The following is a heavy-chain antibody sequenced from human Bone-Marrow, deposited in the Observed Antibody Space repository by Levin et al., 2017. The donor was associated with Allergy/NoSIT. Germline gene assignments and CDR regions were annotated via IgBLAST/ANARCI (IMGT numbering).Heavy chain of an antibody. Sequence: GESLKISCAASGFTFSSYTMNWIRQAPGKGLEWVSSISSSSRYIYYSDSMKGRFTISRDNAKNSMYLQMNSLRAEDTAIYYCAKVSGDCPDYWGQGTLVTVSS. V-gene: IGHV3-21*04. CDR1: GFTFSSYT. D-gene: IGHD2-21*02. CDR2: ISSSSRYI. CDR3: AKVSGDCPDY. J-gene: IGHJ4*02.